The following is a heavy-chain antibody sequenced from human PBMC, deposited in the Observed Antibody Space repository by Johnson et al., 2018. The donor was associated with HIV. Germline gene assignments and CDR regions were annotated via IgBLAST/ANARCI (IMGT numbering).Heavy chain of an antibody. CDR2: ISYDGSNK. J-gene: IGHJ3*02. CDR3: AREFLYGDYQDAFDI. V-gene: IGHV3-30*03. CDR1: GFTFSSYG. Sequence: QVQLVESGGGVVQPGRSLRLSCAASGFTFSSYGMHWVRQAPGKGLEWVAVISYDGSNKYYADSVTGRFTISRDNSKNTLYLQMNSLRAEDTAVYYCAREFLYGDYQDAFDIWGQGTMVTVSS. D-gene: IGHD4-17*01.